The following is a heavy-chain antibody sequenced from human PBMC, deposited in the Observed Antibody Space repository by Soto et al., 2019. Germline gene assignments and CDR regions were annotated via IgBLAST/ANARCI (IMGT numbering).Heavy chain of an antibody. J-gene: IGHJ5*02. V-gene: IGHV3-30*18. Sequence: QEQLVESGGGVVQPGRSLRLSCAASGFIFSSYGRHWVRQAPGKGLEWVAVISSDGSDKDYAASVKGRIAISRDNSKNTLFLQMNTLRPEDTAVYFCAKRMGTWFDPWGQGTLVSVSS. CDR2: ISSDGSDK. D-gene: IGHD7-27*01. CDR1: GFIFSSYG. CDR3: AKRMGTWFDP.